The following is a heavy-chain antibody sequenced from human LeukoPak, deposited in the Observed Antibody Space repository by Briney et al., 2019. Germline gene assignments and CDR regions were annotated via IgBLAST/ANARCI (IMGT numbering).Heavy chain of an antibody. Sequence: PSGTLSLTCVVSGVPFSSSDWWNWVRQPPGKGLEWIGEIYHSGTTNYNPSLKSRVTISVDKSKNYFSLNLNSVTAADTAVYYCARSPSGSSSRWFESWGQGTLVSVSS. CDR1: GVPFSSSDW. D-gene: IGHD1-26*01. CDR3: ARSPSGSSSRWFES. J-gene: IGHJ5*01. CDR2: IYHSGTT. V-gene: IGHV4-4*02.